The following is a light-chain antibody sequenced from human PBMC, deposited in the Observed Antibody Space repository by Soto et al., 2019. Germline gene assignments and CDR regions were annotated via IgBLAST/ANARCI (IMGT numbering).Light chain of an antibody. CDR2: DAS. CDR3: QQRSNWPPM. CDR1: QSVSSY. J-gene: IGKJ1*01. V-gene: IGKV3-11*01. Sequence: EIVLTQSPATLSLSPGERATLSCRVSQSVSSYLAWYQQKPGQAPRLLIYDASNRATGIPARFSGSGSGTDFTLTITSLEPEDFAVYYCQQRSNWPPMFGQGTKVEIK.